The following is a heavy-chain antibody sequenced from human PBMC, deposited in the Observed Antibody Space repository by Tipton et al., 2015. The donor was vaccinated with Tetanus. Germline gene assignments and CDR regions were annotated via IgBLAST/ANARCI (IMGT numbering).Heavy chain of an antibody. CDR2: IYHSGST. V-gene: IGHV4-4*02. D-gene: IGHD2-15*01. CDR3: ARAVVVAVWFDP. CDR1: GGSISSSNW. Sequence: TLSLTCAVSGGSISSSNWWSWVRQPPGKGLEWIGKIYHSGSTNYNPSLKSRVTISVDKSKNQFSLKLSSVTAADTAVYYCARAVVVAVWFDPWGQGTLVTVSS. J-gene: IGHJ5*02.